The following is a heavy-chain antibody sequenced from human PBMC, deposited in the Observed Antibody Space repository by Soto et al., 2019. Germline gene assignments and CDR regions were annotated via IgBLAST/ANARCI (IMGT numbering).Heavy chain of an antibody. J-gene: IGHJ4*02. Sequence: PGGSLRLSCAASGFIVSRNYMSWVRQAPGKGLEWVAVIDSGGSTYYADSVKGRFTISRDNSKNTLYVQMNSLRAEDTAVYYCGRILYGEYIDYWGQGTLVTVSS. CDR1: GFIVSRNY. CDR2: IDSGGST. V-gene: IGHV3-66*01. CDR3: GRILYGEYIDY. D-gene: IGHD4-17*01.